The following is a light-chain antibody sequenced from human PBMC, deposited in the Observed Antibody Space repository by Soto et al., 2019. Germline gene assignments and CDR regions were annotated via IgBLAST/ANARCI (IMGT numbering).Light chain of an antibody. V-gene: IGLV2-14*01. CDR1: SSDVGGYNY. J-gene: IGLJ1*01. CDR2: EVS. CDR3: SSYTRSSTNFV. Sequence: QSVLTQPASVSGSPGQSITISCTGTSSDVGGYNYVSWYQQHPGKAPKLMIYEVSNRPSGVSNRFSGSKSGNTASLTISGLQAEDEADHYCSSYTRSSTNFVSGNGTKLT.